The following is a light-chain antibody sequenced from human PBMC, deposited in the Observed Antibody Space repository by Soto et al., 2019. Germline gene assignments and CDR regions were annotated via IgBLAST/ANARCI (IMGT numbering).Light chain of an antibody. CDR1: QSISSW. CDR3: QQYNSYSLT. Sequence: DIPMTQSPSTLSASVGDRVTITCRASQSISSWLAWYQQKPGKAPKLLIYDASSLESGVPSRFSGSGYGTEVNLTISSLQPDDFATYYCQQYNSYSLTFGGGTKVDIK. CDR2: DAS. V-gene: IGKV1-5*01. J-gene: IGKJ4*01.